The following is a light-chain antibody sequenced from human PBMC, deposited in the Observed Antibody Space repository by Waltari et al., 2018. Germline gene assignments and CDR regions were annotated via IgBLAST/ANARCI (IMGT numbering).Light chain of an antibody. Sequence: QSALTQPASVSGSPGQSITISCTGTSSDVGGYNYFCWFQQHPGRAPKLIIYDVSNRPSGVSTRFSGSKSANTASLTISGLQTEDEADYYCTSYTSAASWVFGAGTKLTVV. CDR1: SSDVGGYNY. CDR2: DVS. V-gene: IGLV2-14*03. J-gene: IGLJ3*02. CDR3: TSYTSAASWV.